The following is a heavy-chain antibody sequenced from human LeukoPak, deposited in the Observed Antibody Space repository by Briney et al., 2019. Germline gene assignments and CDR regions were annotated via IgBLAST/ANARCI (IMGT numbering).Heavy chain of an antibody. CDR2: IYSGGTT. CDR3: ARGGEDSPLWFEPKQYYFDC. V-gene: IGHV3-53*01. CDR1: GFIVSSNY. D-gene: IGHD3-10*01. Sequence: GGSLRLSCAASGFIVSSNYMSWVRQPPGKGLEWDSVIYSGGTTYYADFVKGRFTISRDDSKNTVFLQMNSVRDEDTAVYYCARGGEDSPLWFEPKQYYFDCWGQGALVTVSS. J-gene: IGHJ4*02.